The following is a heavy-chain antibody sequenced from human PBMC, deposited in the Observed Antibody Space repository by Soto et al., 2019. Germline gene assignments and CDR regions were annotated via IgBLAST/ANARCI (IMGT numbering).Heavy chain of an antibody. Sequence: GESLKISCAASGFTFSSYWMHWVRQAPGKGLVWVSRINSDGSSTSYADSVKGRFTISRDSAKNTLYLQMNSLRAEDTAVYYCARVRALSGYYYVGDWYYFDYWGQGTLVTVSS. CDR1: GFTFSSYW. CDR2: INSDGSST. CDR3: ARVRALSGYYYVGDWYYFDY. J-gene: IGHJ4*02. V-gene: IGHV3-74*01. D-gene: IGHD3-22*01.